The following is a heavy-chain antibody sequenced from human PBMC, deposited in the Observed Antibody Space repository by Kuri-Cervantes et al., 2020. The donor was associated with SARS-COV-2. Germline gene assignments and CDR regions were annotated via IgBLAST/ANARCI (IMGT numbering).Heavy chain of an antibody. Sequence: GESLKISCAASRFTFNNYAMSWVRQAPGKGLEWVSGISGSGDNTYYADSVKGRFTISRDNFKNTVYLQMNSLRAGDTAVYYCARVSWGGDGFDIWGQGTMVTVSS. V-gene: IGHV3-23*01. CDR1: RFTFNNYA. J-gene: IGHJ3*02. CDR3: ARVSWGGDGFDI. D-gene: IGHD3-16*01. CDR2: ISGSGDNT.